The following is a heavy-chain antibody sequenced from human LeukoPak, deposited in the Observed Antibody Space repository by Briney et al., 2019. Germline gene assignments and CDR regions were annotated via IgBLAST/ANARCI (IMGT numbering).Heavy chain of an antibody. CDR1: GGSLSGYY. Sequence: PSETLSLTCAVYGGSLSGYYWSWIRQPPGKGLEWIGEINRSGSTNYNPSLKSRVTISVDTSKNQFSLKLSSVTAADTAVYYCARGAKMYYDYVWGSSQPRLDYWGQGTLVTVSS. CDR2: INRSGST. D-gene: IGHD3-16*01. V-gene: IGHV4-34*01. J-gene: IGHJ4*02. CDR3: ARGAKMYYDYVWGSSQPRLDY.